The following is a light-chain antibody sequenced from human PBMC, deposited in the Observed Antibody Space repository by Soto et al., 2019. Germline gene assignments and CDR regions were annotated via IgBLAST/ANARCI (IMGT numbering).Light chain of an antibody. Sequence: DIQMIQSPSSLSASVGDRVTITCRASQDIGNFLAWYQQKPGKVPKLLIYAASTLQSGVPSRFSGSGSGTDFTLTISSLQPEDVATYYCQKCKVAPFTFGGGTKVDIK. V-gene: IGKV1-27*01. CDR3: QKCKVAPFT. CDR1: QDIGNF. CDR2: AAS. J-gene: IGKJ4*01.